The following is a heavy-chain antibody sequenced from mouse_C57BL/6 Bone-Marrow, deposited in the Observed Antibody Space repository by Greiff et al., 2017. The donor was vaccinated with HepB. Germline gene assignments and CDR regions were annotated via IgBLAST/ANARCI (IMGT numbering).Heavy chain of an antibody. V-gene: IGHV14-3*01. D-gene: IGHD1-1*01. Sequence: EVQLQQPVAELVRPGASVKLSCTASGFTFTNTYMHWVKQRPEQGLEWIGRIDPANGNTNYTPKFQGKATITEDTSSNTAYLQLSSLTSEDAAIYSCAPGSSDAWFADWGQGTLVTVSA. CDR2: IDPANGNT. J-gene: IGHJ3*01. CDR1: GFTFTNTY. CDR3: APGSSDAWFAD.